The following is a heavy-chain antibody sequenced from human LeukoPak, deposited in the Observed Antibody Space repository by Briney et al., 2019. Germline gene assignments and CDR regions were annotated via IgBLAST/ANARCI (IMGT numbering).Heavy chain of an antibody. CDR1: GYTFTSYG. J-gene: IGHJ6*02. CDR2: ISAYNGNT. V-gene: IGHV1-18*01. Sequence: ASVKVSCKASGYTFTSYGISWVRQAPGQGLEWMGWISAYNGNTNYAQKLQGRVTMTTDTSTSTAYMELRSLRSDDTAVYYCATSPPTVVTLATNSGVDVWGQGTTVTVSS. CDR3: ATSPPTVVTLATNSGVDV. D-gene: IGHD4-23*01.